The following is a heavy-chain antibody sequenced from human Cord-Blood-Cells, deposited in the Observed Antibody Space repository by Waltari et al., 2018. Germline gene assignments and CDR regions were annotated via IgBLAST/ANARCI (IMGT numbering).Heavy chain of an antibody. D-gene: IGHD3-22*01. CDR3: ASGHYYDSSEGGFDY. CDR1: GGTFSSYA. J-gene: IGHJ4*02. Sequence: QVQLVQSGAEVKKPGSSVKVSCKASGGTFSSYAISWVRQAPGQGLEWMGGIIPSLGRANDAQKFQGRVTITADESTSTAYMELSSLRSEDTAVYYCASGHYYDSSEGGFDYWGQGTLVTVSS. CDR2: IIPSLGRA. V-gene: IGHV1-69*11.